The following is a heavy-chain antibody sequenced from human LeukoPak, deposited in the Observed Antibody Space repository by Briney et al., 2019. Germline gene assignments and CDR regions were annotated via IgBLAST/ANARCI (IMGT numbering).Heavy chain of an antibody. D-gene: IGHD5-12*01. Sequence: SVKVSCKASGGTFSSYAISWVRQAPGQGLEWMGGIIPIFGTANYAQKFQGRVTITTDESTSTAYMELSSLRSKDTAVYYCARGRYSGYDPNWFDPWGQGTLVTVSS. V-gene: IGHV1-69*05. CDR1: GGTFSSYA. CDR2: IIPIFGTA. CDR3: ARGRYSGYDPNWFDP. J-gene: IGHJ5*02.